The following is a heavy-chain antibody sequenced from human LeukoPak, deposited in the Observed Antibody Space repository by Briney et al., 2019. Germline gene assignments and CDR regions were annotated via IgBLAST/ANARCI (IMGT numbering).Heavy chain of an antibody. D-gene: IGHD6-19*01. CDR2: IRYDGSNK. CDR1: GFTFSSYG. Sequence: GGSLRLSCAASGFTFSSYGMHWVRQAPGKGLEWVAFIRYDGSNKYYADSVKGRFTISRDNSKNTLYLQMNSLRAEDTAVYYCAKDFLGSEDAFDIWGQGTMVTVSS. J-gene: IGHJ3*02. V-gene: IGHV3-30*02. CDR3: AKDFLGSEDAFDI.